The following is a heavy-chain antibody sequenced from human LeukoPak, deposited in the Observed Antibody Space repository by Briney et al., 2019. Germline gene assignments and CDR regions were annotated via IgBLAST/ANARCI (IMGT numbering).Heavy chain of an antibody. CDR1: GGSVSSGSYY. Sequence: SETLSLTCTVSGGSVSSGSYYWNWIRQPPGKGLEWIGHIYYSGSTDYNPSLKSRVTISADTSKNQFSLKLSSVTAADTAVYYCARTTGHGPGENNWFDPWGQGTLVTVSS. D-gene: IGHD3-10*01. J-gene: IGHJ5*02. CDR2: IYYSGST. CDR3: ARTTGHGPGENNWFDP. V-gene: IGHV4-61*01.